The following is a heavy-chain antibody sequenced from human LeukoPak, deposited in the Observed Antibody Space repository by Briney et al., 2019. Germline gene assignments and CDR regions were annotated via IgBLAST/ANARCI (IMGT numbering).Heavy chain of an antibody. Sequence: GGSLRLSCVASGFSFSGYAIHWVRQAPGKGLEWVALISYNGRRKEYADSVKGRFTIDRDNAKNSLYLQMNSLRAEDTAVYYCAELGITMIGGAWGKGTTVTISS. J-gene: IGHJ6*04. CDR2: ISYNGRRK. CDR1: GFSFSGYA. D-gene: IGHD3-10*02. V-gene: IGHV3-30*04. CDR3: AELGITMIGGA.